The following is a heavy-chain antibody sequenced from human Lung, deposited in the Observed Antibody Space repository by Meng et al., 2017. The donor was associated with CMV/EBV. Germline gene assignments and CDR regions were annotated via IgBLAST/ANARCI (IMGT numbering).Heavy chain of an antibody. CDR1: GYTFTKYG. J-gene: IGHJ4*02. V-gene: IGHV1-18*01. Sequence: SVXVSCKASGYTFTKYGIIWVRQAPGQGLEWMAWSSNRSDGIKYAQNFQDRVTLTTDTSTRTAYMELGGLRSDDTGMYYCAIDVDWSCDYWGQGNLVNGYS. CDR3: AIDVDWSCDY. CDR2: SSNRSDGI. D-gene: IGHD3-9*01.